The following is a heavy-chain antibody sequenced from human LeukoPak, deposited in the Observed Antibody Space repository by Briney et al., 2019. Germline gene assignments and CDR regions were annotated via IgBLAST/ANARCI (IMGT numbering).Heavy chain of an antibody. CDR2: INLSGGIT. Sequence: VASVKVSCKASGYTFTTYYMHWVRQAPGQGLEWMGIINLSGGITNYAQKFQGRVTMTRDMSTSTVYMELSSLRSEDTAVYYCARDRWSEGYYDILTGYYDAFDIWGQGTMVTVSS. V-gene: IGHV1-46*01. CDR3: ARDRWSEGYYDILTGYYDAFDI. CDR1: GYTFTTYY. D-gene: IGHD3-9*01. J-gene: IGHJ3*02.